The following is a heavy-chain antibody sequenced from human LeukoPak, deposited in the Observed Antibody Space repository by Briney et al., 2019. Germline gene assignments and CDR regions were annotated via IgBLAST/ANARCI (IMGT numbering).Heavy chain of an antibody. CDR1: GFTVSSNY. D-gene: IGHD3-22*01. Sequence: QAGGSLRLSCAASGFTVSSNYMSWVRQAPGKGLEWVSVIYSGGSTYYADSVKGRFTISRDNSKNTLYLQMNSLRAEDTAVYYCARAVLTYYYDSSGYYDYWGQGTLVTVSS. V-gene: IGHV3-53*01. J-gene: IGHJ4*02. CDR3: ARAVLTYYYDSSGYYDY. CDR2: IYSGGST.